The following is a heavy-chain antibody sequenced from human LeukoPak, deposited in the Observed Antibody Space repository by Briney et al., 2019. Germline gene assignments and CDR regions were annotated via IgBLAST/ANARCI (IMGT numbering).Heavy chain of an antibody. D-gene: IGHD2-2*01. V-gene: IGHV4-39*07. CDR3: ARDRVVPTAIRYYYYGMDV. CDR1: GGSISSSNDY. J-gene: IGHJ6*02. Sequence: PSETLSLTCTVSGGSISSSNDYWGWIRQPPGKGLEWIGSISYSGSTYYNPSLKSRVTISVDMSKNQFSLKLSSVTAADTAVYYCARDRVVPTAIRYYYYGMDVWGQGTTVTVSS. CDR2: ISYSGST.